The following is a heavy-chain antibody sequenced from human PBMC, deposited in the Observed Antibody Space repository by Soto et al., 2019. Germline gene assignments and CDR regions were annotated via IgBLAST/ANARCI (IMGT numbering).Heavy chain of an antibody. V-gene: IGHV3-7*01. CDR3: ARGLMAAAAPRGRLYFDL. Sequence: GESLKISCAASGFTFSSYWMSWVRQAPGKGLEWVANIKRDGSEKYYVDSVKGRFTISRDNAKNSLYLQMNSLRAEDTAVYYCARGLMAAAAPRGRLYFDLWGRGTLVTVSS. D-gene: IGHD6-13*01. CDR2: IKRDGSEK. CDR1: GFTFSSYW. J-gene: IGHJ2*01.